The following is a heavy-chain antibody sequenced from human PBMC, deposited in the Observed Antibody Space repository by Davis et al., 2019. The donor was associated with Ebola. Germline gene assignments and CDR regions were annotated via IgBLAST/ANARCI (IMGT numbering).Heavy chain of an antibody. J-gene: IGHJ4*02. V-gene: IGHV4-59*08. CDR1: GGSFSGYY. CDR3: ARHVFGSELQWLDH. D-gene: IGHD6-19*01. CDR2: IYYSGST. Sequence: GSLRLSCAVYGGSFSGYYWSWIRQPPGKGLEWIGYIYYSGSTNYNPSLKSRVTISVDTSKNQFSLKLSSVTAADTAVYYCARHVFGSELQWLDHWGQGTLVTVSS.